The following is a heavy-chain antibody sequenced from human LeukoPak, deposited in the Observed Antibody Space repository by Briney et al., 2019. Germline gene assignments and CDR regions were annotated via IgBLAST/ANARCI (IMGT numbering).Heavy chain of an antibody. CDR2: IYSGGST. CDR3: AKRGVVIRVFLVGFHKEAYYFDS. J-gene: IGHJ4*02. D-gene: IGHD3-10*01. Sequence: GGSLRLSCAASGITVSSNYMSWVRQAPGKGLEWVSVIYSGGSTYYADSVQGRFTISRDNPKNTLYLQMNSLRAEDTAVYFCAKRGVVIRVFLVGFHKEAYYFDSWGQGALVTVSS. CDR1: GITVSSNY. V-gene: IGHV3-53*01.